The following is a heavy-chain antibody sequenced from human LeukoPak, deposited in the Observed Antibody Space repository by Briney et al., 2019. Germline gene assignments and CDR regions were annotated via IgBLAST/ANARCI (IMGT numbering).Heavy chain of an antibody. CDR2: IFYGGST. V-gene: IGHV4-39*07. J-gene: IGHJ4*02. D-gene: IGHD1-14*01. CDR3: ARFGSRIGTGGSFGFDY. CDR1: GGSISSSSYY. Sequence: SETLSLTWTVSGGSISSSSYYWGWIRQPPGKGLEWIGSIFYGGSTYYNPSLESRVTVSIATSKSQFSLKLTSVTAADTAVYYCARFGSRIGTGGSFGFDYWGQGTLVLVSS.